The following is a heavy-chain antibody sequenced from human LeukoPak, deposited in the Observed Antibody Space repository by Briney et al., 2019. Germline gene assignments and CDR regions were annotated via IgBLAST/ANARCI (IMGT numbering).Heavy chain of an antibody. CDR1: GDSVSTNRAG. CDR2: TYYRSKWYN. CDR3: ARDVWSDSLVLDP. J-gene: IGHJ5*02. Sequence: SQTLSLTCAISGDSVSTNRAGWNWIRQSPSGGLEWLGRTYYRSKWYNDYALSVKGRITINPDTSKNQFSLQLNSVTPEDTAVYYCARDVWSDSLVLDPWGQGTLVTVSS. D-gene: IGHD3/OR15-3a*01. V-gene: IGHV6-1*01.